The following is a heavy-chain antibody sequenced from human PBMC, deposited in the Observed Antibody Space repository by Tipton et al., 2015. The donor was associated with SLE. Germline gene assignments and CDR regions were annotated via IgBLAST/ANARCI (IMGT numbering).Heavy chain of an antibody. CDR2: TYYSTKWNY. CDR1: GDSVSSRSST. CDR3: ARAPPGTRGSFDH. J-gene: IGHJ4*02. D-gene: IGHD1-1*01. Sequence: TLSLTCAISGDSVSSRSSTWTWIRQSPSRGLEWLGRTYYSTKWNYDYAVSVKSRMTISPDTPKNQFSLQLNSVTPEDTAVYYCARAPPGTRGSFDHWGQGTPVTVSS. V-gene: IGHV6-1*01.